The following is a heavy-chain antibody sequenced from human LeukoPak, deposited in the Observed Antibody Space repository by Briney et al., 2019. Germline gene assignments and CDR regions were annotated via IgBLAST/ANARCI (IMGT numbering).Heavy chain of an antibody. D-gene: IGHD6-19*01. J-gene: IGHJ6*02. CDR2: FDPEDGET. Sequence: SXKVXXYXLTELSMHWVRQAPGKGVEWMGGFDPEDGETIYAQKFQGRVTMTEDTSTDTAYVELSSLRSEDTAVYYCATVNLAVAETYGMDVWGQGTTVTVSS. CDR1: XYXLTELS. CDR3: ATVNLAVAETYGMDV. V-gene: IGHV1-24*01.